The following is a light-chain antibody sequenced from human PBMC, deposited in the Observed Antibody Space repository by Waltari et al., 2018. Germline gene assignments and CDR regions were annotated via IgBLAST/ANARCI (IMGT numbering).Light chain of an antibody. CDR1: PSITTY. Sequence: DIQMTQSPSSLSASIGDRVTITCRASPSITTYLNWYQQKPGKAPKPLIYAASSLQSGVPSRFSGSGSGTDFTLTISSLQPEDFATYSCQESYKTPPTFGGGTKVEIK. J-gene: IGKJ4*01. CDR3: QESYKTPPT. V-gene: IGKV1-39*01. CDR2: AAS.